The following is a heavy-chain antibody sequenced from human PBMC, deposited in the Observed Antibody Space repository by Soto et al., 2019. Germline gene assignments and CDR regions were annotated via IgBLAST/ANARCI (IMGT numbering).Heavy chain of an antibody. D-gene: IGHD2-15*01. CDR3: ARLRDIVVVVAATPYYYGMDV. Sequence: ASVKVSCKASGGTFSSYAISWVRQAPGQGLEWMGGIIPIFGTANYAQKFQGRVTITADESTSTAYMELSSLRSEDTAVYYCARLRDIVVVVAATPYYYGMDVWGQGTTVTVSS. V-gene: IGHV1-69*13. CDR1: GGTFSSYA. CDR2: IIPIFGTA. J-gene: IGHJ6*02.